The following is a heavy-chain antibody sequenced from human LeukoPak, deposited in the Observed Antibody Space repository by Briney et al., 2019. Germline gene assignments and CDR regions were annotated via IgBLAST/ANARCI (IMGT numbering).Heavy chain of an antibody. CDR2: IYYSGST. V-gene: IGHV4-59*01. D-gene: IGHD6-6*01. CDR1: GGSISIYY. CDR3: ARGVGSSVDY. J-gene: IGHJ4*02. Sequence: SETLSLTCTVSGGSISIYYWSWIRQPPGKGLEWIGYIYYSGSTNYNPSLKSRVTISVDTSKNQFSLKLSSVTAADTAVYYCARGVGSSVDYWGQGTLVTVSP.